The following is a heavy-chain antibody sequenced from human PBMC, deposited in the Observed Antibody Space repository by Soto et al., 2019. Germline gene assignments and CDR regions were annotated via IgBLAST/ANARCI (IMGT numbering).Heavy chain of an antibody. CDR1: GYTFTSYY. CDR3: ARDAQLAYCGGDCYSGLDY. J-gene: IGHJ4*02. Sequence: GXSVKVSCKASGYTFTSYYMHWVRQAPGQRLEWMGIINPSGGSTSYAQKFQGRVTMTRDTSTSTVYMELSSLRSEDTAVYYCARDAQLAYCGGDCYSGLDYWGQGTLVTVSS. D-gene: IGHD2-21*02. V-gene: IGHV1-46*01. CDR2: INPSGGST.